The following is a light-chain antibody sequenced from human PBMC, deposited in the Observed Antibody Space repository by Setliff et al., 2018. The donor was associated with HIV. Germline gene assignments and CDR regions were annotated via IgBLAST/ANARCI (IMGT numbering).Light chain of an antibody. CDR3: AAWHDSLNGYV. Sequence: QSVLSQPPSASGAPGQRVTISCSGRDSNIGTNTVNWYHQLPGAAPKLLIYTNNHRPSGVPDRFSGSKSGTSASLAISGLQSEDEADYYCAAWHDSLNGYVFGTGTKVTVL. CDR2: TNN. J-gene: IGLJ1*01. CDR1: DSNIGTNT. V-gene: IGLV1-44*01.